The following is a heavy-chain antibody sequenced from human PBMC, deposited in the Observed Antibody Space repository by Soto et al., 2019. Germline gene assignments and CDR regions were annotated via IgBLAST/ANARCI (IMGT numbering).Heavy chain of an antibody. D-gene: IGHD1-1*01. CDR1: GYTFSNYG. J-gene: IGHJ3*02. Sequence: ASVKVSCKASGYTFSNYGIHWVRQAPGQGLEWMGIINPSGGSTSYAQKFQGRVTMTRDTSTSTVYMELSSLRSEDTAVYYCARGAPPLEFYHAPHDSFDISGPGTIVTLSS. V-gene: IGHV1-46*01. CDR2: INPSGGST. CDR3: ARGAPPLEFYHAPHDSFDI.